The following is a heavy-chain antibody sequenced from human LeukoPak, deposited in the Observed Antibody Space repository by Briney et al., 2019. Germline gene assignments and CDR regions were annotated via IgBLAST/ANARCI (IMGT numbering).Heavy chain of an antibody. V-gene: IGHV1-2*06. CDR2: VNPNSGGT. Sequence: ASVTVSCKASGYTFTGYYMHWVRQAPGQGLEWMGRVNPNSGGTNYAQKFQGRVTMTRDTSISTAYMELSRLRSDDTAVYYCASFGDYYDSSGQSSFDYWGQGTLVTVSS. D-gene: IGHD3-22*01. CDR1: GYTFTGYY. CDR3: ASFGDYYDSSGQSSFDY. J-gene: IGHJ4*02.